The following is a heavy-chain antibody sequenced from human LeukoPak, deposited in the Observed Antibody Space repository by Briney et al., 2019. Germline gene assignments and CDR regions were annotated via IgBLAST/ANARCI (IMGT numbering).Heavy chain of an antibody. Sequence: PSETLSLNCTVSGGTISSYYWSWIRQPPGKELEWIGYIYYSGSTNYNPSLKSQVIISVDTSKNQYSLKLSSVTAADTAVYYCARHSLILTGYPFDYWGQGTLVTVSS. CDR3: ARHSLILTGYPFDY. V-gene: IGHV4-59*08. J-gene: IGHJ4*02. D-gene: IGHD3-9*01. CDR1: GGTISSYY. CDR2: IYYSGST.